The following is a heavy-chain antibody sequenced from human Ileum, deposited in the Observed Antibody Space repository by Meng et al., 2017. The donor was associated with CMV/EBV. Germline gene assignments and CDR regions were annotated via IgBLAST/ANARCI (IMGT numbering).Heavy chain of an antibody. V-gene: IGHV3-74*01. J-gene: IGHJ4*02. D-gene: IGHD2/OR15-2a*01. CDR3: LRCINSNCYDY. CDR2: ISSDGSST. Sequence: GSSLKISCAASGFTFSSYWMHWVRPTPGKGLVWVSRISSDGSSTSYADSVKGRFTISRDNAKNTYYLQMNSLSVEDTALYYSLRCINSNCYDYWGQGTRVTVSS. CDR1: GFTFSSYW.